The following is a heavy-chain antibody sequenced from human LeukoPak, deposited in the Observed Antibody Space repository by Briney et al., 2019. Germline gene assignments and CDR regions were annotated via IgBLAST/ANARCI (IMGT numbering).Heavy chain of an antibody. V-gene: IGHV3-21*01. D-gene: IGHD4-17*01. J-gene: IGHJ4*02. CDR2: ISSSSSYI. Sequence: TGGSLRLSCAASGFTFSSYSMNWVRQAPGKGLEWVSSISSSSSYIYYADSVKGRFTISRDNAKNSLYLQMNSLRAEDTAVYYCARRRVTTGVDYWGQGTLVTVSS. CDR3: ARRRVTTGVDY. CDR1: GFTFSSYS.